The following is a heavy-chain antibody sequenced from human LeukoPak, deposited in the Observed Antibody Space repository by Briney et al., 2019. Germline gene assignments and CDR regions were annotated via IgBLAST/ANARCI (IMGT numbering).Heavy chain of an antibody. CDR2: ISYDGRNK. CDR1: GFTFSSYG. J-gene: IGHJ4*02. CDR3: ARVQRVKFPLKYYFDY. V-gene: IGHV3-30*03. D-gene: IGHD3-10*01. Sequence: GGSLRLSCAASGFTFSSYGMHWVRQAPGKGLEWVGVISYDGRNKYYADSVKGRFTISRDNAKNTLYLQMNSLRAEDTAVYYCARVQRVKFPLKYYFDYWGQGTLVTVSS.